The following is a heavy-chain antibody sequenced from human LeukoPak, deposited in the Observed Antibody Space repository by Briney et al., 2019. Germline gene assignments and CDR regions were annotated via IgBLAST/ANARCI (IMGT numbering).Heavy chain of an antibody. CDR3: ARDQAAAGTIWFDP. Sequence: GGSLRLSCAASGFTFSSYAMSWIRQAPGKGLEWVSYISSSGSTIYYADSVKGRFTISRDNAKNSLYLQMNSLRAEDTAVYYCARDQAAAGTIWFDPWGQGTLVTVSS. CDR1: GFTFSSYA. V-gene: IGHV3-11*04. D-gene: IGHD6-13*01. J-gene: IGHJ5*02. CDR2: ISSSGSTI.